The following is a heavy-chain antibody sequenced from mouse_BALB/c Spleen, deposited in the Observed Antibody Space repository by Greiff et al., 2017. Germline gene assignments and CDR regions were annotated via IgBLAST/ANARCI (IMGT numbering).Heavy chain of an antibody. CDR2: INPSTGYT. CDR3: ARGRSLYYAMDY. D-gene: IGHD6-2*01. CDR1: GYTFTSYW. J-gene: IGHJ4*01. V-gene: IGHV1-7*01. Sequence: VQLQESGAELAKPGASVKMSCKASGYTFTSYWMHWVKQRPGQGLEWIGYINPSTGYTEYNQKFKDKATLTADKSSSTAYMQLSSLTSEDSAVYYCARGRSLYYAMDYWGQGTSVTVSS.